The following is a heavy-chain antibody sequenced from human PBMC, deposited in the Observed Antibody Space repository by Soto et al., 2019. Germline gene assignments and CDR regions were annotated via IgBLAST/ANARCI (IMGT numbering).Heavy chain of an antibody. CDR3: AREPLDFWSGYQTTGQFDY. J-gene: IGHJ4*02. CDR1: GGTFSSYA. CDR2: IIPIFGTA. D-gene: IGHD3-3*01. Sequence: SVKVSCKASGGTFSSYAISWVRQAPGQGLEWMGGIIPIFGTANYAQKFQGRVTITADESTSTAYMELSSLRSEDTAVYYCAREPLDFWSGYQTTGQFDYWGQGTLVTVSS. V-gene: IGHV1-69*13.